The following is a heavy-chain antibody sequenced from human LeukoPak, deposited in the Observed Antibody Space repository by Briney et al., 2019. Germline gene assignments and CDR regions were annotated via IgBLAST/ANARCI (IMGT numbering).Heavy chain of an antibody. V-gene: IGHV3-64*02. Sequence: HTGGSLRLSCAASGFTFSSYALRWVRQAPGKGLEYVSAITSSGGSTFYADSVKGRFTISRDNSKNTLYLQMGSLRVEDTAVYYCTRVISYGSGTYYNDYWGQGTLVTVSS. CDR1: GFTFSSYA. CDR2: ITSSGGST. J-gene: IGHJ4*02. CDR3: TRVISYGSGTYYNDY. D-gene: IGHD3-10*01.